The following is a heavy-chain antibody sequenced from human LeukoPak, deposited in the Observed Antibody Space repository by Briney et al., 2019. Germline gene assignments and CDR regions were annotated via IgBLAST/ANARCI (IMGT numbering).Heavy chain of an antibody. CDR2: ISYDGSNK. D-gene: IGHD5/OR15-5a*01. CDR3: AKVLYPSYYYYYYMDV. V-gene: IGHV3-30*18. Sequence: GGSLRLSCAASGFTFSSYGMHWVRQAPGKGLEWVAVISYDGSNKYYADSVKGRFTISRDNSKNTLYLQMNSLRAEDTAVYYCAKVLYPSYYYYYYMDVWGKGTTVTISS. J-gene: IGHJ6*03. CDR1: GFTFSSYG.